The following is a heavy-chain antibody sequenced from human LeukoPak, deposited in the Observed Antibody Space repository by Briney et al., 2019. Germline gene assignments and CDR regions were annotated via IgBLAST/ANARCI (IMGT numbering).Heavy chain of an antibody. CDR3: ARGGQRIFDY. Sequence: GGSLRLSCVASGFTFTTHWMSWVRQAPGKGLEWVANIKQDGGVRYYVNSVKGRFTISRDNAKDSLFLQMSSLKAEDTAVYYCARGGQRIFDYWGPGTLVTVSS. J-gene: IGHJ4*02. CDR1: GFTFTTHW. V-gene: IGHV3-7*01. CDR2: IKQDGGVR.